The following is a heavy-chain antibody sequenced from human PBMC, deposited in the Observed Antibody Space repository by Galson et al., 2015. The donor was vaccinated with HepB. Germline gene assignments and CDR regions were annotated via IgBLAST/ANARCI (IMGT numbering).Heavy chain of an antibody. J-gene: IGHJ6*02. V-gene: IGHV1-8*01. CDR3: ARGLISSSGFYYNYYGMHV. CDR1: GYTFSSYD. CDR2: MNPKSGNT. D-gene: IGHD6-19*01. Sequence: SVKVSCKASGYTFSSYDTNWVRQATGQGLEWMGWMNPKSGNTGYAQKFQGRVTMTRNTSRSTAYMELSSLRSEDTAVYYCARGLISSSGFYYNYYGMHVWGQGTTVTVSS.